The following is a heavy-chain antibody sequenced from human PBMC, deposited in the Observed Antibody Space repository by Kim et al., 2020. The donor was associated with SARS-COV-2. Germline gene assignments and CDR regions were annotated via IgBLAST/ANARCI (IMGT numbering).Heavy chain of an antibody. Sequence: GGNTNSADSVKGRLTISRDHSKNTQYLQMNSLRAEDTAGYYCARKSYVDYWGQGTLVTVSS. D-gene: IGHD3-16*01. CDR2: GGNT. V-gene: IGHV3-23*01. CDR3: ARKSYVDY. J-gene: IGHJ4*02.